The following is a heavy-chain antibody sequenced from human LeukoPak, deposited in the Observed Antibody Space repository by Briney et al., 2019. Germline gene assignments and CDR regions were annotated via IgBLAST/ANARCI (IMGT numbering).Heavy chain of an antibody. CDR2: IYTSGST. V-gene: IGHV4-4*07. CDR3: ARIGSGYDYDY. CDR1: GASVSSYY. Sequence: SETLSLTCSVSGASVSSYYWSWIRQPAGKGLEWIGRIYTSGSTDYNPSLKSRVTMSVDTSTNQFSLKLSSVTAADTAVYYCARIGSGYDYDYWGQGTLVTVSS. J-gene: IGHJ4*02. D-gene: IGHD5-12*01.